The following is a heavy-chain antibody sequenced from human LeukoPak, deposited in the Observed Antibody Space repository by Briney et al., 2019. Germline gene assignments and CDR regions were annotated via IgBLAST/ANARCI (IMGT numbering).Heavy chain of an antibody. CDR2: IYPGDSDT. CDR3: ARSLRFCGGDCYYFDY. V-gene: IGHV5-51*01. J-gene: IGHJ4*02. Sequence: GESLKISCKGSGYSFTTYWIGWVRQMPGKGLECLGVIYPGDSDTRYSPSFQGQVTISADKSISTAYLQWSSLKASDTAMYYCARSLRFCGGDCYYFDYWGQGTLVTVSS. D-gene: IGHD2-21*02. CDR1: GYSFTTYW.